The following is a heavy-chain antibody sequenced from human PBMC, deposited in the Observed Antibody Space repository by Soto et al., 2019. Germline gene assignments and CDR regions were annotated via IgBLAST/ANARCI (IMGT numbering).Heavy chain of an antibody. CDR3: TTRVTMVRGVIAT. CDR2: IKSKTDGGTT. V-gene: IGHV3-15*01. D-gene: IGHD3-10*01. J-gene: IGHJ4*02. CDR1: GFTFSNAW. Sequence: EVQLVESGGGLVKPGGSLRLSCAASGFTFSNAWMSWVRQAPGKGLEWVGRIKSKTDGGTTDYAAPVKGRFTISRDDSKNTLYLQRNSLKTEDTAVYYCTTRVTMVRGVIATWGQGTLVTVSS.